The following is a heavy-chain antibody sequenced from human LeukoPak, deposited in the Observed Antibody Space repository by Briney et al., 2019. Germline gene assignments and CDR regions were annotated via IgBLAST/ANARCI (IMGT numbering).Heavy chain of an antibody. D-gene: IGHD2-15*01. Sequence: ASVTVSFKASGYTFTSYYMHWVRQPPGQGLEWMGIINPSGGGTSYAQKFQGRVTMTRDTSTGTVYMELSSLMSEDTAVYYCASTTNRADCSGGSCYSGAFDIWGQGTMVTVSS. CDR3: ASTTNRADCSGGSCYSGAFDI. CDR2: INPSGGGT. V-gene: IGHV1-46*01. CDR1: GYTFTSYY. J-gene: IGHJ3*02.